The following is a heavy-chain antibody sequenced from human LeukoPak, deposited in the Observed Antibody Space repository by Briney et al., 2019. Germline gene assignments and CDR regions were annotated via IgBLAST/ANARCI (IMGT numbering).Heavy chain of an antibody. J-gene: IGHJ4*02. CDR1: GDSITSNDFY. D-gene: IGHD3-16*01. CDR3: ARWGGGVNDPFDY. V-gene: IGHV4-39*02. CDR2: IHYSGTT. Sequence: SETLSLTCTVSGDSITSNDFYWGWIRQAPGKGLEWIGSIHYSGTTYYNPSLKSRVTISVDTSKRHFSLKLSSVTAADTAVYYCARWGGGVNDPFDYWGQGTLVTVSS.